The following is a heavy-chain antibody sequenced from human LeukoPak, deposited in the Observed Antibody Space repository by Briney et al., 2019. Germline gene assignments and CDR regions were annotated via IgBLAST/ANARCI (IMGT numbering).Heavy chain of an antibody. J-gene: IGHJ3*02. CDR1: GYTFTSYY. CDR3: AREHYYDSSGYYYGGHSHAFDI. V-gene: IGHV1-46*01. CDR2: INPSGGST. Sequence: ASVKVSCKASGYTFTSYYMHWVRQAPGQGLEWMGIINPSGGSTSYAQKFQGRVTMTRDTSTSTVYMELSSLRSEDTAVYYCAREHYYDSSGYYYGGHSHAFDIWGQGTMVTVSS. D-gene: IGHD3-22*01.